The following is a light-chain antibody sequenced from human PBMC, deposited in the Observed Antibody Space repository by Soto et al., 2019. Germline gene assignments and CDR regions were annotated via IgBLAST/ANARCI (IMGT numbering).Light chain of an antibody. CDR3: KHYNSYSEA. Sequence: DIQMTQSPSTLSASIGDRVTITCRASQSISKWLAWHQQKPGKAPKLLIYKAYTLKSGVQSRFSGSGSGTEFTLTIRSLQPDDFATYYCKHYNSYSEAFGQGTKVDIK. J-gene: IGKJ1*01. CDR1: QSISKW. CDR2: KAY. V-gene: IGKV1-5*03.